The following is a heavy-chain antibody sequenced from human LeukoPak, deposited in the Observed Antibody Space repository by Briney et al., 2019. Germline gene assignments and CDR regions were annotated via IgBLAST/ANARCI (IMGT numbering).Heavy chain of an antibody. CDR2: IWYDGSNK. V-gene: IGHV3-33*01. CDR3: ARDHLKKWPTTLSDY. J-gene: IGHJ4*02. CDR1: GFTFSSYG. D-gene: IGHD4-11*01. Sequence: GRSLRLSCAASGFTFSSYGMHWVRQAPGKGLEWVAVIWYDGSNKYYADSVKGRFTISRDNSKNTLYLQMNSLRAEDTAVYYCARDHLKKWPTTLSDYWGQGTLVTVSS.